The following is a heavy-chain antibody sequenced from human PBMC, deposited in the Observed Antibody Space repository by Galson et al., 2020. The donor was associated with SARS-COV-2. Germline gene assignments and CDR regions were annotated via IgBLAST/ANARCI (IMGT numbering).Heavy chain of an antibody. CDR3: TRDIVPTPFDY. CDR1: GFTFSGSA. D-gene: IGHD2-15*01. Sequence: GGSLRLSCAASGFTFSGSAMHWVRQASGKGLEWVGRIRSKANSYATAYAASVKGRFTISRDDSKNTAYLQMNSLKTEDTAVYYCTRDIVPTPFDYWGQGTLVTVSS. V-gene: IGHV3-73*01. CDR2: IRSKANSYAT. J-gene: IGHJ4*02.